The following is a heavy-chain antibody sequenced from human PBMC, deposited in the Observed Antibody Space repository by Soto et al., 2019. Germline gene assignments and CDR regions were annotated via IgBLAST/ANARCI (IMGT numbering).Heavy chain of an antibody. V-gene: IGHV1-24*01. Sequence: ASVNVSCKVSGYTLTELSMHWVRQAPGKGLECMGGFDPEDGETIYAQKFQGRVTMTEDTSTDTAYMELSSLRSEDTAVYYCASRGTYYYGSGSYYPYYYYYGMDVWGQGTTVTVSS. D-gene: IGHD3-10*01. CDR1: GYTLTELS. CDR3: ASRGTYYYGSGSYYPYYYYYGMDV. CDR2: FDPEDGET. J-gene: IGHJ6*02.